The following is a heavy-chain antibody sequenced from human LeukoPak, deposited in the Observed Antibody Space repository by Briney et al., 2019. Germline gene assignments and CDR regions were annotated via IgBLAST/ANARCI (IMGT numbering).Heavy chain of an antibody. CDR2: ISWNSGSI. CDR1: GFTFDGYA. D-gene: IGHD3-22*01. CDR3: AKDSYDSSGYLDY. V-gene: IGHV3-9*01. Sequence: GGSLRLSCAASGFTFDGYAMHWVRQAPGKGLEWVSGISWNSGSIGYADSVKGRFTISRDNAKNSLYLQMNSLRAEDTALYYCAKDSYDSSGYLDYWGQGTLVTVSS. J-gene: IGHJ4*02.